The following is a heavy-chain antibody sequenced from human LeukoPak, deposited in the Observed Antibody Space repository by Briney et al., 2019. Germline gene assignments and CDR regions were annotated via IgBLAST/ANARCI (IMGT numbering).Heavy chain of an antibody. CDR3: ASGSGGWEYYHDSSGYYYFDY. J-gene: IGHJ4*02. CDR2: ISGSGGST. V-gene: IGHV3-23*01. CDR1: GFTFSSYA. D-gene: IGHD3-22*01. Sequence: GGSLRLSCAASGFTFSSYAMSWVRQAPGKGLEWVSAISGSGGSTYYADSVKGRFTISRDNSKNTLYLQMNSLGAEDTAVYYCASGSGGWEYYHDSSGYYYFDYWGQGTLVTVSS.